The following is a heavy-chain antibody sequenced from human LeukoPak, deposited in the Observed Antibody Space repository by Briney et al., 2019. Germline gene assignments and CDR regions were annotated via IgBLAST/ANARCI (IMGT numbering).Heavy chain of an antibody. J-gene: IGHJ6*03. Sequence: PGGSLRLSCAASGFTFSNYWMHWVRQAPGKGLVWVSRIYTDGSITSYADSVKGRFTISRDNSKNSLYLQMNSLRAEDTAVYYCARGGAAAPPGGYYYMDVWGKGTTVTVSS. CDR3: ARGGAAAPPGGYYYMDV. CDR1: GFTFSNYW. D-gene: IGHD6-13*01. V-gene: IGHV3-74*01. CDR2: IYTDGSIT.